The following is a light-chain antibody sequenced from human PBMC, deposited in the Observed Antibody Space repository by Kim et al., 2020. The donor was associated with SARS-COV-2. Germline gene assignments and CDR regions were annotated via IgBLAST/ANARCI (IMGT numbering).Light chain of an antibody. V-gene: IGLV3-1*01. Sequence: SYELTQPPSLSVSPGQTASITCSGDKLGDKYACWYQQKPGQSPVLVIYQDSKRPSGIPERFSGSNSGNTATLTISGTQAMDEADYYCQAWDSSTYVFGTGTKGTVL. J-gene: IGLJ1*01. CDR2: QDS. CDR1: KLGDKY. CDR3: QAWDSSTYV.